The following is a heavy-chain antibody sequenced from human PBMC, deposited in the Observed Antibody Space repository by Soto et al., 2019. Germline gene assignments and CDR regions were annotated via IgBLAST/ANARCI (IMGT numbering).Heavy chain of an antibody. CDR2: IIPIFGTA. V-gene: IGHV1-69*13. Sequence: ASVKVSCKASGGTFSSYAISWVRQAPGQGLEWMGGIIPIFGTANYAQKFQGRVTITADESTSTAYMELSSLRSEDTAVYYCAREDYYYDSSEYYYYGMDVWGQGTTVTVSS. J-gene: IGHJ6*02. D-gene: IGHD3-22*01. CDR3: AREDYYYDSSEYYYYGMDV. CDR1: GGTFSSYA.